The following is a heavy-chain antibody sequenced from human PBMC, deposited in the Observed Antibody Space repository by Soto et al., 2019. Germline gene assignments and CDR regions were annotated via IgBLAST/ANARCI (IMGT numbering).Heavy chain of an antibody. J-gene: IGHJ6*03. CDR2: INPNGGVT. D-gene: IGHD1-26*01. CDR3: ARESGGATATLDYYYFYMDV. Sequence: QVQLVQSGAEVRKPGASVTVSCSSSGDSFNDYYIHWVRQAPGQGFEWMGWINPNGGVTKYAQKCQGWVSMTRDTSIRTVYMQLSRLRSDDTAVYYCARESGGATATLDYYYFYMDVWGTGTTVTVSS. CDR1: GDSFNDYY. V-gene: IGHV1-2*04.